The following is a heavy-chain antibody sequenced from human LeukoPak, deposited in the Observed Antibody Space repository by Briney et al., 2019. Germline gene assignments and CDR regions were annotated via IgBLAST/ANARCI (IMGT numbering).Heavy chain of an antibody. J-gene: IGHJ6*02. D-gene: IGHD3-3*01. CDR1: GFSLSGYA. CDR2: MWYDGSNE. Sequence: PGGSLRLSCIASGFSLSGYAMSWVRQAPGKGLEWVAVMWYDGSNEYYGDSVKGRFIISRDNSKNTLYLQMNSLRAEDTAVYYCVRGGGYSHGYVGYYGLDVWGQGTTVTVSS. CDR3: VRGGGYSHGYVGYYGLDV. V-gene: IGHV3-33*08.